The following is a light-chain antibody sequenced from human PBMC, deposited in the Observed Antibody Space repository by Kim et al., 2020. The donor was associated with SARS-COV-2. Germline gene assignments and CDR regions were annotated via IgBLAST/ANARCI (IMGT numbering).Light chain of an antibody. CDR3: QAWDSSTAV. J-gene: IGLJ2*01. Sequence: SVAPGQTASITGSGDKLGDKYACWYQQKPGQSPVLVIYQDSKRPSGIPERFSGSNSGNTATLTIRGTQAMDEADYYCQAWDSSTAVFGGGTQLTVL. CDR1: KLGDKY. V-gene: IGLV3-1*01. CDR2: QDS.